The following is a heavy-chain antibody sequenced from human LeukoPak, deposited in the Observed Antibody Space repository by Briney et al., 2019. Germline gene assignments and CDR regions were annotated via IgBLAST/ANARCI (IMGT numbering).Heavy chain of an antibody. CDR2: IYSGGST. D-gene: IGHD4-17*01. V-gene: IGHV3-66*01. Sequence: GGSLRLSCAASGFTFSNYGMSWVRQAPGKGLEWVSVIYSGGSTYYADSVKGRFTISRDNSKNTLYLQMNSLRAEDTAVYYCARENGDNDAFDIWGQGTMVTVSS. J-gene: IGHJ3*02. CDR3: ARENGDNDAFDI. CDR1: GFTFSNYG.